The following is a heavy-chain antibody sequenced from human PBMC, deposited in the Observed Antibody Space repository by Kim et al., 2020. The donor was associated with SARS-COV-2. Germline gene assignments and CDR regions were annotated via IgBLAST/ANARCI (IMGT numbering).Heavy chain of an antibody. J-gene: IGHJ6*02. D-gene: IGHD1-1*01. CDR3: ARDVVSSLTNDLMDV. V-gene: IGHV1-2*02. Sequence: KFQGRVTMTRDTSISTAYMELSRLRSDDTAVYYCARDVVSSLTNDLMDVWGQGTTVTVSS.